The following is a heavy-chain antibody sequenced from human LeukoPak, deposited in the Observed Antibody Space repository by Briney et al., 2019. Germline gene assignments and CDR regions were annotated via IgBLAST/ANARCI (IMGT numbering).Heavy chain of an antibody. D-gene: IGHD6-13*01. CDR3: ARSGAEGTFDY. Sequence: TGGSLRLSCAASGFTFSNYWMSWVRQAPGKGLEWVANIKKDGSEKYYEDSVKGRFTISRDNAKNSLYLQMNSLRVEDTAVYYCARSGAEGTFDYWGQGTLVTVSS. CDR1: GFTFSNYW. CDR2: IKKDGSEK. V-gene: IGHV3-7*01. J-gene: IGHJ4*02.